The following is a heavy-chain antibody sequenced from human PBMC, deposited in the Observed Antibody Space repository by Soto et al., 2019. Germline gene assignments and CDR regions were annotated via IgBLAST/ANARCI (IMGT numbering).Heavy chain of an antibody. Sequence: GGCLRLSCAASGFTFNTYTLAWVRQAPGRGLEWVSSVSSSSIYIHYGDSVKGRFTISRDNAQNSVYLQMDSLRADDTAVYYCARETYCSSTSCYLDYWGRGTLLTVSS. CDR3: ARETYCSSTSCYLDY. J-gene: IGHJ4*02. D-gene: IGHD2-2*01. V-gene: IGHV3-21*01. CDR1: GFTFNTYT. CDR2: VSSSSIYI.